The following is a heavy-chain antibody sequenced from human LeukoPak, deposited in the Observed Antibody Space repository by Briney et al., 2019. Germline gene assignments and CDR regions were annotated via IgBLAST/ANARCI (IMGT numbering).Heavy chain of an antibody. Sequence: PGGSLRLSCAASGFTFSNAWMSWVRQAPGKGLEWVANIKQDGSEKYYVDSVKGRFTISRDNAKNSLYLQMNSLRAEDTAVYYCARDRPDFDYWGQGTLVTVSS. V-gene: IGHV3-7*01. CDR3: ARDRPDFDY. CDR1: GFTFSNAW. J-gene: IGHJ4*02. CDR2: IKQDGSEK.